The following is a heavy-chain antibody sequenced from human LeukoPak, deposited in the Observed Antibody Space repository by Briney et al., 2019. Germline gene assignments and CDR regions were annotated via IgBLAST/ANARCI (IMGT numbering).Heavy chain of an antibody. J-gene: IGHJ4*02. CDR2: IIPILGIA. V-gene: IGHV1-69*04. CDR3: ARGGYSGQSDY. Sequence: GASVKVSCKASGGTFSSYAISWVRQAPGQGLEGMGRIIPILGIADYAQKFQGRVTITADKSTSTAYMELSSLRSEDTAVYYCARGGYSGQSDYWGQGTLATVSS. D-gene: IGHD3-16*02. CDR1: GGTFSSYA.